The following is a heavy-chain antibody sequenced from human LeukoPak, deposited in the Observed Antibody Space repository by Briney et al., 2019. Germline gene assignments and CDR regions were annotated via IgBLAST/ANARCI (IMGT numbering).Heavy chain of an antibody. CDR3: TTGTY. V-gene: IGHV3-15*01. Sequence: PGGSLRLSCAASGFSFSNPWMSWVRQAPGKGLEWVGRIRIKTDGGTTDYAAPVKDRIIISRNDTKTTLYPQMHTLKNEDTAVYYCTTGTYWGQGTLVTVSS. CDR2: IRIKTDGGTT. J-gene: IGHJ4*02. CDR1: GFSFSNPW.